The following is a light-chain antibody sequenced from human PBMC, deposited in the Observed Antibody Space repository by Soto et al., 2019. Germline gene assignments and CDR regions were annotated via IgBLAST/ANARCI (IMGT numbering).Light chain of an antibody. CDR2: WAS. Sequence: DIVMTQSPDSLAVSLGERATINCRSSQNILYSTNNKNYLAWYQQKPGQPPKLLIYWASTRESGVPDRFSGSGSRTDFTLTISSLQAEDVAVYYCQQYYSTPPTFGQGTKVEI. V-gene: IGKV4-1*01. J-gene: IGKJ1*01. CDR1: QNILYSTNNKNY. CDR3: QQYYSTPPT.